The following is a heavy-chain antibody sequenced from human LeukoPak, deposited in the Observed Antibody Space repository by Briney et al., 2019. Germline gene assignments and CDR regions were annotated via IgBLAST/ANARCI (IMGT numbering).Heavy chain of an antibody. V-gene: IGHV3-30*02. Sequence: GGSLRLSCAASGFTFSSYGMHWVRQAPGKGLEWVAFIRYDGSNKYYADSVKGRFTISRDNSKNTLYLQMNSLRAEDTAVYYCAKDRAWVVVVPAVPDYWGQGTLVTVSS. CDR1: GFTFSSYG. D-gene: IGHD2-2*01. CDR3: AKDRAWVVVVPAVPDY. CDR2: IRYDGSNK. J-gene: IGHJ4*02.